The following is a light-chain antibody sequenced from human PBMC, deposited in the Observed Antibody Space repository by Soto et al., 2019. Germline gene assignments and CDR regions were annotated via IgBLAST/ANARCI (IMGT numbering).Light chain of an antibody. Sequence: ESVLTQSPGTLSLSPGEGATLSCRSSQSLTNSFIAWYQQKPGQAPRLLIYDTSIRASGIPDRFSGSGSGTDFTLTISRLEPEDFAVFYCQQYGTSEIIFGQGTRLEI. CDR2: DTS. CDR3: QQYGTSEII. CDR1: QSLTNSF. V-gene: IGKV3-20*01. J-gene: IGKJ5*01.